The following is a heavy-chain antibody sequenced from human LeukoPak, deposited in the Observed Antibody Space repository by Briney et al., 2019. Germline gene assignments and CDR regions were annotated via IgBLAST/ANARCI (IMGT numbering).Heavy chain of an antibody. CDR1: GFTVISNY. V-gene: IGHV3-66*01. CDR2: IYSTGST. J-gene: IGHJ4*02. D-gene: IGHD3-10*01. Sequence: GGSLRLSCAASGFTVISNYMTWVRQAPGKELQWVSGIYSTGSTYYAGSVKGRFTISRDNSKNTLYLQMNSLRAEDTAVYYCAREVRMVRGLFDYWGQGTLVTVSS. CDR3: AREVRMVRGLFDY.